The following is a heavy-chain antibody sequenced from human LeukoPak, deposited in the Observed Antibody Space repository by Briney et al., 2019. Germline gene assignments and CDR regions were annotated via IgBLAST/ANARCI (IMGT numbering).Heavy chain of an antibody. CDR3: AKDSSRFLESGFDY. V-gene: IGHV3-23*01. CDR2: ISGSGGST. J-gene: IGHJ4*02. D-gene: IGHD3-3*01. Sequence: PGGSLRLSCAVSGFTFSSYGMSWVRQARGKGLEWVSAISGSGGSTYYADSVKGRFTISRDNSKNTLYLQMNSLRAEDTAVYYCAKDSSRFLESGFDYWGQGTLVTVSS. CDR1: GFTFSSYG.